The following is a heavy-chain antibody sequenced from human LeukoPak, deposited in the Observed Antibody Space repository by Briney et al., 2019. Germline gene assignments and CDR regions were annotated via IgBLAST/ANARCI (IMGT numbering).Heavy chain of an antibody. CDR1: GGSITSSGSD. J-gene: IGHJ4*02. CDR3: AREETALMFFDY. D-gene: IGHD2-8*01. CDR2: LYYSGRT. Sequence: PSETLSLTCTVSGGSITSSGSDWGWIRQSPGKGLEWIGGLYYSGRTYYRPSLKSRLTITVDTAKNQFSLRLTSVTAADTAVYYCAREETALMFFDYWGLGTLVTVSS. V-gene: IGHV4-39*07.